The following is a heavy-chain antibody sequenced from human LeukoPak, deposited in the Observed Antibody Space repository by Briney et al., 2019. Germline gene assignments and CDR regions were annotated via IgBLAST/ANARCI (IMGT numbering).Heavy chain of an antibody. J-gene: IGHJ4*02. D-gene: IGHD4-17*01. CDR1: GFTFSSYG. CDR3: ARDRYTVTGFDY. V-gene: IGHV3-33*01. CDR2: IWYDGSNK. Sequence: GGSLRLSCAASGFTFSSYGMHWVRQAPGKGLEWVAVIWYDGSNKYYADSVKGRFTISRDNSKNTPYLQMNSLRAEDTAVYYCARDRYTVTGFDYWGQGTLVTVSS.